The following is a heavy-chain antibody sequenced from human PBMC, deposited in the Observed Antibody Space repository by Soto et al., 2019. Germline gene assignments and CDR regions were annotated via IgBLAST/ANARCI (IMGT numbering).Heavy chain of an antibody. V-gene: IGHV3-33*01. CDR1: GFTFSSYG. J-gene: IGHJ4*02. D-gene: IGHD6-19*01. CDR2: IWYDGSNK. CDR3: ARDEGYSSGCPDY. Sequence: QVQLVESGGGVVQPGRSLRLSCAASGFTFSSYGMHWVRQAPGKGLEWVAVIWYDGSNKYYADSVKGRFTISRDNSKNTLYLQMNSLRAEDTAVYYCARDEGYSSGCPDYWGQGTLVTVSS.